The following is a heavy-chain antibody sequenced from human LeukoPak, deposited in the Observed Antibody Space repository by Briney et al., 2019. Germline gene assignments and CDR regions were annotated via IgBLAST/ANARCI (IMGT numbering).Heavy chain of an antibody. V-gene: IGHV4-34*01. Sequence: PSETLSLTCAVYGGSFSGYYWSWIRQPPGKGLEWIGEINHSGSTNYNPSLESRVTISVDTSKNQFSLKLSSVTAADTAVYYCASIFIAARDYYYYYGMDVWGQGTTVTVSS. D-gene: IGHD6-6*01. CDR2: INHSGST. CDR3: ASIFIAARDYYYYYGMDV. CDR1: GGSFSGYY. J-gene: IGHJ6*02.